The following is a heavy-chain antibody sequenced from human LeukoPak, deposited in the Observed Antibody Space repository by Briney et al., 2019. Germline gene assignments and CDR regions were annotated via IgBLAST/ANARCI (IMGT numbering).Heavy chain of an antibody. CDR1: GFTFSSFG. J-gene: IGHJ5*02. D-gene: IGHD3-10*01. CDR3: AKPYGSGSYYRSWFDP. CDR2: ISYDGSNK. Sequence: QAGGSLSLSCAGSGFTFSSFGRHWVGQAPGKGLEWGAVISYDGSNKYYADSVKGRFTISRDNSKNTLYLQMNSLRAEDTAVYYCAKPYGSGSYYRSWFDPWGQGTLVTVSS. V-gene: IGHV3-30*18.